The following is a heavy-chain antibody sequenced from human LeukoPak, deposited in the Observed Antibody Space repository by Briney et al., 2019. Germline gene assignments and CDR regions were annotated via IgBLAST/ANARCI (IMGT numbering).Heavy chain of an antibody. J-gene: IGHJ4*02. CDR2: IYYSGST. D-gene: IGHD3-22*01. Sequence: SGTLSLTCTVSGGSISSYYWSWIRQPPGKGLEWIGYIYYSGSTNYNPSLKSRVTISVDTSKNQFSLKLSSVTAADTAVYYCASALDSSGYYYYFDYWGQGTLVTVSS. CDR1: GGSISSYY. CDR3: ASALDSSGYYYYFDY. V-gene: IGHV4-59*01.